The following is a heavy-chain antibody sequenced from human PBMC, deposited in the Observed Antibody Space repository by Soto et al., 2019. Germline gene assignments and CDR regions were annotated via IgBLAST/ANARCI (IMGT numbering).Heavy chain of an antibody. J-gene: IGHJ3*02. CDR2: ISSSGSTI. CDR1: GFTFSSYE. D-gene: IGHD3-16*01. Sequence: PGGSLRLSCAASGFTFSSYEMNWVRQAPGKGLEWVSYISSSGSTIYYAESVKGRFTISRDNAKNSLYLQMNSLRAEDTAVYYCARDVGASKLGSFAFDIWRQGTMVTVSS. CDR3: ARDVGASKLGSFAFDI. V-gene: IGHV3-48*03.